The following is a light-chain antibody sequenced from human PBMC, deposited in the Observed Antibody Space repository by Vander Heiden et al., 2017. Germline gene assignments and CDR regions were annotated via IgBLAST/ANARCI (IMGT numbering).Light chain of an antibody. CDR1: SSDVGSYNY. CDR2: EVT. V-gene: IGLV2-8*01. Sequence: SALTQPPSASGSPGQSVTISCTGTSSDVGSYNYVSWYQQHPGKAPKLMIYEVTKRPSGVPDRFSGSKSGNTASLTVSGLQAEDEADYYCSSYAGSNNHVVFGGGTKLAVL. J-gene: IGLJ2*01. CDR3: SSYAGSNNHVV.